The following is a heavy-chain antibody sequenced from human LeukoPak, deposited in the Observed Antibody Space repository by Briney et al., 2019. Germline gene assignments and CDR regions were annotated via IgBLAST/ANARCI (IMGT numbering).Heavy chain of an antibody. J-gene: IGHJ4*02. CDR3: AKLSYCSSTSCLDY. V-gene: IGHV3-23*01. Sequence: PGGSLRLSCAASGFTFSSYAMSWVRQAPGKGLEWVSAISGSGGSTYYADSVKGRFTISRDNSKNTLYLRMYSLRAEDTAVYYCAKLSYCSSTSCLDYWGQGTLVTVSS. D-gene: IGHD2-2*01. CDR1: GFTFSSYA. CDR2: ISGSGGST.